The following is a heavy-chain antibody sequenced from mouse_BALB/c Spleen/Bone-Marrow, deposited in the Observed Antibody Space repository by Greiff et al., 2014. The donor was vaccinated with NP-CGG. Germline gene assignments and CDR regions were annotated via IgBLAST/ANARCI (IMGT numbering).Heavy chain of an antibody. J-gene: IGHJ1*01. V-gene: IGHV1-82*01. CDR1: GYAFSSSW. D-gene: IGHD2-1*01. CDR3: ERDAYGNAYWYFDV. Sequence: QVQLQQPGPELVKPGASVKISCKASGYAFSSSWMNWVKQRPGQGLEWIGRIYPGDGDTNYNGKFKGKATLTADKSSSTAYLQPRSLTSVDSAVYFCERDAYGNAYWYFDVWGAGTTVTVSS. CDR2: IYPGDGDT.